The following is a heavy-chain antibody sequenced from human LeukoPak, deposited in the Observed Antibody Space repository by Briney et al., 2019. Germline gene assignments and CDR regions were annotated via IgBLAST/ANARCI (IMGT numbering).Heavy chain of an antibody. Sequence: PSETLSLTCTVSGGPISGYYWSWIRQPPGKGLEWIGYIFYSGSTNYNPSLKSRVTISVDTSKNQFSLKLSSVTAADTAVYYCARAVGPLTLWGQGTLVTVSS. CDR1: GGPISGYY. J-gene: IGHJ4*02. CDR3: ARAVGPLTL. D-gene: IGHD3-9*01. V-gene: IGHV4-59*01. CDR2: IFYSGST.